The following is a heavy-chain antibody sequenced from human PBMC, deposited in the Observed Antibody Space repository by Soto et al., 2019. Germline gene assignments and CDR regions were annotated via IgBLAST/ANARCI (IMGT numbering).Heavy chain of an antibody. CDR3: ARDGSSGYYRSYFDY. CDR2: ISYDGSNK. CDR1: GFTFSSYA. J-gene: IGHJ4*02. D-gene: IGHD3-22*01. V-gene: IGHV3-30-3*01. Sequence: GGSLRLSCAASGFTFSSYAMHWVRQAPGKGLEWVAVISYDGSNKYYADSVKGRFTISRDSSKNTLYLQMNSLRAEDTAVYYCARDGSSGYYRSYFDYWGQGTLVTVSS.